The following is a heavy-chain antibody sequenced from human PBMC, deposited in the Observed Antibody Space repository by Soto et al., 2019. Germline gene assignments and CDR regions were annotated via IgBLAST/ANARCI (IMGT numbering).Heavy chain of an antibody. Sequence: ASVKVSCKASGYTFTGYYMHWVRQAPGQGLEWMGWINPNSGGTNYAQKFQGWVTMTRDTSISTVYMELSRLRSDDTAVYYCARDQEATIFGVVTPYGMDVWGQGTTVTVSS. CDR1: GYTFTGYY. CDR3: ARDQEATIFGVVTPYGMDV. J-gene: IGHJ6*02. CDR2: INPNSGGT. D-gene: IGHD3-3*01. V-gene: IGHV1-2*04.